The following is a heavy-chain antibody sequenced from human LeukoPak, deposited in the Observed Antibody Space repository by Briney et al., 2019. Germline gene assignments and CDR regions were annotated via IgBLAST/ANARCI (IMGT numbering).Heavy chain of an antibody. CDR1: GGSFSGYY. J-gene: IGHJ4*02. V-gene: IGHV4-34*01. Sequence: SETLSLTCAVYGGSFSGYYWSWIRQPPGKGLEWIGEINHSGSTNYSPSLKSRVTISVDTSKNQFSLKLSSVTAADTAVYYCAREGHPSFDYWGQGTLVTVSS. CDR2: INHSGST. CDR3: AREGHPSFDY.